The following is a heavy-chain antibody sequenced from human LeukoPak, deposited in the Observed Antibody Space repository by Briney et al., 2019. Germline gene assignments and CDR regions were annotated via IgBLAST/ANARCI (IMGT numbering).Heavy chain of an antibody. V-gene: IGHV3-21*01. CDR1: GFTFSSYS. CDR3: ARGIYCSSTSCHYFDY. CDR2: ISSSSSYI. J-gene: IGHJ4*02. D-gene: IGHD2-2*01. Sequence: GGSLRLSCAASGFTFSSYSMNWVRQAPGKGLEWVSSISSSSSYIYYADSVKGRFTISRDNAKNSLYLQMNSLRAEDTAVYYCARGIYCSSTSCHYFDYWGQGTLVTVSS.